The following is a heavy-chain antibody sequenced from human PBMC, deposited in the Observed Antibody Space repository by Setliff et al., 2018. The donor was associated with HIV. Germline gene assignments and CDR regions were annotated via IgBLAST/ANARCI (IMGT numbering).Heavy chain of an antibody. Sequence: GESLKISCKGSGYSFTSYWISWVRQMPGKGLEWMGRIDPSNSNTNYSPSFQGHVTISADKSISTAYLQWSSLKASNTAMYYCARGFYGDYYFDYWGQGTLVTVSS. J-gene: IGHJ4*02. D-gene: IGHD4-17*01. CDR1: GYSFTSYW. CDR2: IDPSNSNT. CDR3: ARGFYGDYYFDY. V-gene: IGHV5-10-1*01.